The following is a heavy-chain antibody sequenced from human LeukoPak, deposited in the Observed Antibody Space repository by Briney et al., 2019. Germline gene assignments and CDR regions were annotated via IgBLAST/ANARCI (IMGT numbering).Heavy chain of an antibody. CDR2: ISGSGGST. V-gene: IGHV3-23*01. CDR1: GFTFSSYA. J-gene: IGHJ4*02. Sequence: GGSLRLSCAASGFTFSSYAMSWVRQAPGKGLEWISAISGSGGSTYYADSVKGRFTISRDNSKNTLYLQMNSLRAEDTAAYYCAKDHGAVADYTDYWGQGTLVTVSS. D-gene: IGHD6-19*01. CDR3: AKDHGAVADYTDY.